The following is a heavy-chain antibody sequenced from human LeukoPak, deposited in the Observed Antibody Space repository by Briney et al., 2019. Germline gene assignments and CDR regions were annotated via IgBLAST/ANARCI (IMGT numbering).Heavy chain of an antibody. CDR3: ARESYDSSGYYIVFDY. V-gene: IGHV3-7*01. D-gene: IGHD3-22*01. Sequence: GGSLRLSCTVSGFTVSSNSMSWVRQAPGKGLEWVANIKQDGSEKYYVDSVKGRFTISRDNAKNSLYLQMNSLRAEDTAVYYCARESYDSSGYYIVFDYWGQGTLVTVSS. CDR1: GFTVSSNS. J-gene: IGHJ4*02. CDR2: IKQDGSEK.